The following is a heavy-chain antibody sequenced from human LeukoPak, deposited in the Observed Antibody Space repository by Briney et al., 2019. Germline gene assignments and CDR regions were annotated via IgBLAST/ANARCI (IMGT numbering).Heavy chain of an antibody. V-gene: IGHV3-30*06. J-gene: IGHJ4*02. D-gene: IGHD2-2*03. CDR3: ARERWMQSFDS. CDR2: ISHDGSTK. Sequence: PGGSLRLSCAASGFSFSNYDMHWVRQAPGKGLQWVAVISHDGSTKYYADSVKGRFSISRDNSNNTLYLQMSSLRPEDTALYYCARERWMQSFDSWGQGTLVTVSS. CDR1: GFSFSNYD.